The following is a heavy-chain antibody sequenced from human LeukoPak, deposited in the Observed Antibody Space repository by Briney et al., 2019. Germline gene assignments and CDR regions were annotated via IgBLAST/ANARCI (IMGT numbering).Heavy chain of an antibody. CDR2: IDPSDSYT. V-gene: IGHV5-10-1*01. CDR1: GYSFTSYW. D-gene: IGHD2-2*01. CDR3: ARRYCSSTSCLLKDWFDP. Sequence: GGSLKISCKGSGYSFTSYWISWARQMPGKGLEWMGRIDPSDSYTNYSPSFQGHVTISADKSISTAYLQWSSLKASDTAMYYCARRYCSSTSCLLKDWFDPWGQGTLVTVSS. J-gene: IGHJ5*02.